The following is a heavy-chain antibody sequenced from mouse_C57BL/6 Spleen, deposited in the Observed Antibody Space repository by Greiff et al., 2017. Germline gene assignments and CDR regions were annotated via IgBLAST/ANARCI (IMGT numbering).Heavy chain of an antibody. CDR1: GYSFTGYY. CDR2: INPSTGGT. V-gene: IGHV1-42*01. J-gene: IGHJ4*01. Sequence: VQLQQSGPELVKPGASVKISCKASGYSFTGYYMNWVKQSPEKSLEWIGEINPSTGGTTYNQKFKAKATLTVDKSSSTAYMQLKSLTSEDSAVYYCARRGEDAMDYWGQGTSVTVSS. CDR3: ARRGEDAMDY.